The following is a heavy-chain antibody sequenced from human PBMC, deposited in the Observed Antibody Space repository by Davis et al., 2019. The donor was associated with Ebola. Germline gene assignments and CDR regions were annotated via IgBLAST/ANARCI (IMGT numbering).Heavy chain of an antibody. CDR2: ISGSGYTT. D-gene: IGHD6-6*01. Sequence: PGGSLRLSCEASGFTFRSYALSWVRQAPGKGPEWVSAISGSGYTTYYADSVKDRFIISRDNSKNTLFLQMSSLSGEETALYYCARVVPSPTYSAMDVWGQGTTVTVSS. V-gene: IGHV3-23*01. CDR3: ARVVPSPTYSAMDV. CDR1: GFTFRSYA. J-gene: IGHJ6*02.